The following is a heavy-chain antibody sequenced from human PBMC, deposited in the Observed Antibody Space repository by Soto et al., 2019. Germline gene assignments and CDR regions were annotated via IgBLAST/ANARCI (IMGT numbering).Heavy chain of an antibody. CDR3: ARDHTGYGRYYYYYGMDV. V-gene: IGHV3-23*01. CDR2: ITGGGGVT. CDR1: GFTFVSYA. Sequence: PGWSLRLSCAASGFTFVSYAMTWVRQAPGKGLEWVPAITGGGGVTYYADSVKGRFTISRDNSKNTLYLQMNSLRAEDTAVYYCARDHTGYGRYYYYYGMDVWGQGTTVTVSS. J-gene: IGHJ6*02. D-gene: IGHD5-12*01.